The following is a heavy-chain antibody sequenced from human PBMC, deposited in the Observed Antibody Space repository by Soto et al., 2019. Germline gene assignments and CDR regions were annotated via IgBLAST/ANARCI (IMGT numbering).Heavy chain of an antibody. V-gene: IGHV3-30-3*01. D-gene: IGHD6-13*01. CDR1: GFTFSSYA. J-gene: IGHJ3*02. CDR2: ISYDGSNK. CDR3: ARELLAAAGNDALDI. Sequence: QVQLVESGGGVVQPGRSLRLSCAASGFTFSSYAMHWVRQAPGKGLEWVAVISYDGSNKYYADSVKGRFTISRDNSKNTQYLQMNSLRAEDTAVYYCARELLAAAGNDALDIWGQGTMVTVSS.